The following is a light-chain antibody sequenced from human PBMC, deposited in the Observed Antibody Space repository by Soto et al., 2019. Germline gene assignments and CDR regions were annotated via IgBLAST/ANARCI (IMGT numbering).Light chain of an antibody. CDR1: QGISNL. V-gene: IGKV1-27*01. J-gene: IGKJ3*01. CDR2: AAS. Sequence: DIQMTQSPSSLSASVGGRITINCRASQGISNLLAWYQQKPGKAPKLLIYAASTLQSGVPSRISGSGSGTDFTLTISSLQPEDVATYYCQKYSSAPFTFGPGTKVEIK. CDR3: QKYSSAPFT.